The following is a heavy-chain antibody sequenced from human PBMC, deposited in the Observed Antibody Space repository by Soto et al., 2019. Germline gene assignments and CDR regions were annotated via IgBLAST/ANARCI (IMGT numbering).Heavy chain of an antibody. CDR3: AREDFDSEIYYGMDV. D-gene: IGHD3-3*01. Sequence: QVQLVQSGSSVKKPGSSVKVSCKASGGTFSSYAISWVRQAPGQGLEWMGGIIPIFNATPYAQKFQGRVTITADESTSTAYMELSSLRSEDTAVYYCAREDFDSEIYYGMDVGGQGTTVTVSS. CDR2: IIPIFNAT. J-gene: IGHJ6*02. V-gene: IGHV1-69*01. CDR1: GGTFSSYA.